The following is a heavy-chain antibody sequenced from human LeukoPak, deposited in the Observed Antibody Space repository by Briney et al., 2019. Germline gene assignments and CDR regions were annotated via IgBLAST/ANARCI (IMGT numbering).Heavy chain of an antibody. D-gene: IGHD6-13*01. Sequence: GGSLRLSCAASGFTFSDYWMHWVRQAPGKGLEWVANIKQDGSEKYYVDSVKGRFTISRDNAKNSLYLQMNSLRAEDTALYHCARDAGYSSSWYPYWGQGTLVTVFS. J-gene: IGHJ4*02. CDR3: ARDAGYSSSWYPY. CDR1: GFTFSDYW. V-gene: IGHV3-7*03. CDR2: IKQDGSEK.